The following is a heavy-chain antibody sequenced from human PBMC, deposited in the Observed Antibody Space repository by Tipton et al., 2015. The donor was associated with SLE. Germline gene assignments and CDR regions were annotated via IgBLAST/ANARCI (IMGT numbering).Heavy chain of an antibody. V-gene: IGHV3-15*01. Sequence: SLRLSCAASGFNFNNAWMSWVREAPGKGLEWLGRLKGELDGGTADYAAPVRGRFTISRDVSKSILYLQMNRLKTEDTAVYFCTTLYDFWSGTADSWGQGTLVTVSS. CDR3: TTLYDFWSGTADS. CDR1: GFNFNNAW. D-gene: IGHD3-3*01. J-gene: IGHJ4*02. CDR2: LKGELDGGTA.